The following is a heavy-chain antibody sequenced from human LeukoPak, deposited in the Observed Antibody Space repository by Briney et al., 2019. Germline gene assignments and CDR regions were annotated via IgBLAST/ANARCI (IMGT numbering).Heavy chain of an antibody. CDR1: GGSISSYY. CDR2: IYYSGST. V-gene: IGHV4-59*04. CDR3: ARELDIVDY. J-gene: IGHJ4*02. D-gene: IGHD1-7*01. Sequence: SETLSLTCTVSGGSISSYYWSWIRQPPGKGLEWIGYIYYSGSTYYNPSLKSRVTISVDTSKNQFSLKLSSVTAADTAVYYCARELDIVDYWGQGTLVTVSS.